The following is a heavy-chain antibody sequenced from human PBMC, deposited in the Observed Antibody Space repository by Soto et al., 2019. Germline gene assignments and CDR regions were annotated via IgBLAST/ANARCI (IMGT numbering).Heavy chain of an antibody. V-gene: IGHV1-18*01. J-gene: IGHJ6*02. D-gene: IGHD3-16*01. Sequence: QVQLVQSGDEVRKPGSSVKVSCKASGYIFVNYGIAWVRQAPGQGLEWMGWISPYSGNTHYASKVQGRLTMTTDTSTSTTYMDLGSLTTYQPGVYYCAMVDNYVTPTPQDVWGQGTTVTVSS. CDR1: GYIFVNYG. CDR2: ISPYSGNT. CDR3: AMVDNYVTPTPQDV.